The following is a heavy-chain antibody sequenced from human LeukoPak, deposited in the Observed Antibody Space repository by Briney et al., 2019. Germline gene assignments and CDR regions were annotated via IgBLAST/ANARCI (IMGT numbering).Heavy chain of an antibody. J-gene: IGHJ4*02. CDR3: ARSTSYQLPTPRDY. CDR1: GGSFSGYY. V-gene: IGHV4-34*01. CDR2: INHSGST. D-gene: IGHD2-2*01. Sequence: SETLSLTCAVYGGSFSGYYWSWIRQPPGKALEWIGEINHSGSTNYNPSLKSRVHISVDTSKNQSSLKLSSVTAADTAVYYCARSTSYQLPTPRDYWGQGTLVTVSS.